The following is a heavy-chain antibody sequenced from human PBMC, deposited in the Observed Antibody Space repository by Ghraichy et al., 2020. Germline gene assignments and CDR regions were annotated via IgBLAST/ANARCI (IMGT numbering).Heavy chain of an antibody. V-gene: IGHV3-30*18. Sequence: GGSLRLSCAASGFTFSSYGMHWVRQAPGKGLEWVAVISYDGSNKYYADSVKGRFTISRDNSKNTLYLQMNSLRAEDTAVYYCAKDYYGSGSYGYPDDYWGQGTLVTVSS. J-gene: IGHJ4*02. CDR2: ISYDGSNK. CDR1: GFTFSSYG. D-gene: IGHD3-10*01. CDR3: AKDYYGSGSYGYPDDY.